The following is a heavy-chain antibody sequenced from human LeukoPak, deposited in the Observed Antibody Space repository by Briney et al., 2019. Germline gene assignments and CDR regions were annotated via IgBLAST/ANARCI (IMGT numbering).Heavy chain of an antibody. J-gene: IGHJ4*02. CDR2: IHTRGAR. V-gene: IGHV4-4*09. D-gene: IGHD1-26*01. CDR3: ARLGSYHDF. Sequence: PSETLSLTSTVSGASISNYYWSWIRHTLQKGLEWMGHIHTRGARRYHPSLGSRLTLSIDTSRNHLSLKLTSLTAADTAVYFCARLGSYHDFWGQGALVTVSS. CDR1: GASISNYY.